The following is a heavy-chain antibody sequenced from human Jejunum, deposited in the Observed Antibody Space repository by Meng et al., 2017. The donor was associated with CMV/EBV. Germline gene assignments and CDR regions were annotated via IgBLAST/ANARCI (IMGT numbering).Heavy chain of an antibody. Sequence: QVQLQQWGAGLLKPSETLSLTCAVYGGSFNGYYWSWVRQPPGKGLEWIGEINHNGNTNYNPSLKSRVTASLDTSKNQFSLLLTSVTAADTAVYYCSRGLSDIFWGQGTLVTVSS. CDR3: SRGLSDIF. CDR2: INHNGNT. J-gene: IGHJ4*02. V-gene: IGHV4-34*02. D-gene: IGHD3-9*01. CDR1: GGSFNGYY.